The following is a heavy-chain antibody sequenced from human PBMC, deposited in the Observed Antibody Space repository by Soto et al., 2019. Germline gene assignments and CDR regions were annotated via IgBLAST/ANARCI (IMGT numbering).Heavy chain of an antibody. D-gene: IGHD4-17*01. CDR1: GFTVSTYW. CDR2: ISPDGSTT. J-gene: IGHJ2*01. CDR3: ANDRVPYSDYGRYFDL. Sequence: EVQLVESGGGLVQPGGSLRLSCAASGFTVSTYWMHWVRQDPGKGLMWVSRISPDGSTTTYADPVRGRFTISRDTAENTLYLQMNSLRVEDTAVYYCANDRVPYSDYGRYFDLWGRGTLVNVSS. V-gene: IGHV3-74*01.